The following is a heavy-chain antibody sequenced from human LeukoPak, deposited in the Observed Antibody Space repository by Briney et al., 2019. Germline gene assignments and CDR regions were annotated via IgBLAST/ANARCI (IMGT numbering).Heavy chain of an antibody. Sequence: VASVKVSCKASGGTFSSYAISWVRQAPGQGLEWMGGIIPIFGTANYAQKFQGRVTITADKSTSTAYMELSSLRSEVTAVYYCARDLEWEQHNAFDIWGQGTMVTVSS. CDR2: IIPIFGTA. J-gene: IGHJ3*02. V-gene: IGHV1-69*06. CDR3: ARDLEWEQHNAFDI. CDR1: GGTFSSYA. D-gene: IGHD1-26*01.